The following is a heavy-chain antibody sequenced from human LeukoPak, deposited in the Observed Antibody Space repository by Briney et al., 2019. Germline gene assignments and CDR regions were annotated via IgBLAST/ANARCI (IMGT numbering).Heavy chain of an antibody. Sequence: ASVKVSCKASGYTFTGYYMHWVRQAPGQGLEWMGWINPNSGGTNYAQKLQGRVTMTTDTSTSTAYMELRSLRSDDTAVYYCAREGYRDIVVVPAAGADYWGQGTLVTVSS. CDR3: AREGYRDIVVVPAAGADY. D-gene: IGHD2-2*01. V-gene: IGHV1-2*02. CDR1: GYTFTGYY. J-gene: IGHJ4*02. CDR2: INPNSGGT.